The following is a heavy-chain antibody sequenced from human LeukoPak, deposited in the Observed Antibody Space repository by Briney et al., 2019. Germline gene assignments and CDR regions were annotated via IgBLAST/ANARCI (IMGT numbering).Heavy chain of an antibody. V-gene: IGHV1-2*02. CDR3: ATGAVLLWFGENDY. CDR2: INLNSGGT. D-gene: IGHD3-10*01. CDR1: GYTFTGYY. Sequence: ASVKVSCKASGYTFTGYYMHWVRQAPGQGLEWMGWINLNSGGTNYAQKFQGRVTMTRDTSISTAYMELSRLRSGDTAVYYCATGAVLLWFGENDYWGQGTLVTVSS. J-gene: IGHJ4*02.